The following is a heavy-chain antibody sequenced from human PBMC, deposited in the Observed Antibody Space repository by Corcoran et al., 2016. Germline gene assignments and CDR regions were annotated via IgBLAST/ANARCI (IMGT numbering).Heavy chain of an antibody. CDR1: GFTFSSYG. Sequence: QVPLVESGGGVVQPGRSLRLSCAASGFTFSSYGMHWVRQAPGKGLEWVAVIWYDGSNKYYADSVKGRFTISRDNSKNTLYLQMNSLRPEDTAVYYCARTKIVVGNQTGAEYFQHWGQGTLVTVSS. D-gene: IGHD2-2*01. V-gene: IGHV3-33*01. CDR2: IWYDGSNK. CDR3: ARTKIVVGNQTGAEYFQH. J-gene: IGHJ1*01.